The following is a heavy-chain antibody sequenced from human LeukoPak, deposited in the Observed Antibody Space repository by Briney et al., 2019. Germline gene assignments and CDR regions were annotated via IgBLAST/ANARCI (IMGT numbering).Heavy chain of an antibody. D-gene: IGHD2-21*02. V-gene: IGHV3-48*03. CDR1: GFTFSSYE. CDR2: ISSSGSTI. J-gene: IGHJ4*02. CDR3: AKDDDRFPHYCGGDCYPTYFDY. Sequence: PGGSLRLSCAASGFTFSSYEMNWVRQAPGKGLEWVSYISSSGSTIYYADSVKGRFTISRDNAKNSLYLQMNSLRAEDTAVYYCAKDDDRFPHYCGGDCYPTYFDYWGQGTLVTVSS.